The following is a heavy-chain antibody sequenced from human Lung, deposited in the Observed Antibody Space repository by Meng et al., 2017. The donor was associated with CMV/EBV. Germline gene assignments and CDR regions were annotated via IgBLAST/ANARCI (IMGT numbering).Heavy chain of an antibody. Sequence: SETXSLXXTVSGGSIRSYYWSWIRQPPGKGLEWIGYIYYSGSTNYNPSLKSRVTISVDTSKNQFSLKLSSVTAADTAVYYCARDPAASIFGVVTNEGYFDYWGQGTLVXVSS. D-gene: IGHD3-3*01. J-gene: IGHJ4*02. CDR2: IYYSGST. CDR1: GGSIRSYY. CDR3: ARDPAASIFGVVTNEGYFDY. V-gene: IGHV4-59*01.